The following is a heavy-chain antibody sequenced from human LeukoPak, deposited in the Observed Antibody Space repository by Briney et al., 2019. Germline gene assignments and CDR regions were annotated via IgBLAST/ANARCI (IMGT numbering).Heavy chain of an antibody. V-gene: IGHV3-21*01. J-gene: IGHJ5*02. D-gene: IGHD6-13*01. CDR1: GFTFSSYS. Sequence: GGSLGLSCAASGFTFSSYSMNWVRQAPGKGLEWVSSISSSSSYIYYADSVKGRFTISRDNAKNSLYLQMNSLRAEDTAVYYCARSRIAAAGTEWFDPWGQGTLVTVSS. CDR2: ISSSSSYI. CDR3: ARSRIAAAGTEWFDP.